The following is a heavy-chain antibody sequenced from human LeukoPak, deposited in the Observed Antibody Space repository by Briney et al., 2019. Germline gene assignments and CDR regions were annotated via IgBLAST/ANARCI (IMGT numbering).Heavy chain of an antibody. CDR2: ISAYNGNT. V-gene: IGHV1-18*01. D-gene: IGHD6-6*01. Sequence: ASVKVSCKASGYTFTSYGISWVRQAPGQGLEWMGWISAYNGNTNYAQKLQGRVTMTTDTSTSTAYMELRSLRSDDTAVYYCASLTVGKQLASRGYYYYMDVWGKGTTVTVSS. J-gene: IGHJ6*03. CDR1: GYTFTSYG. CDR3: ASLTVGKQLASRGYYYYMDV.